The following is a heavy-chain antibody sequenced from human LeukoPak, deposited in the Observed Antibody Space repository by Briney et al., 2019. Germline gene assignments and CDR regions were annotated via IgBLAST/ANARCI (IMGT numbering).Heavy chain of an antibody. V-gene: IGHV3-20*04. CDR3: ARWELDAFDI. D-gene: IGHD1-26*01. CDR2: INWSGGST. Sequence: GGSLRLSCAASGFTFSNYWLTWVRQAPGQGLEWVSGINWSGGSTGYADPLRGRFTISRDNAKNSLYLQMDSLRAEDTALYYCARWELDAFDIWGQGTMVTVSS. J-gene: IGHJ3*02. CDR1: GFTFSNYW.